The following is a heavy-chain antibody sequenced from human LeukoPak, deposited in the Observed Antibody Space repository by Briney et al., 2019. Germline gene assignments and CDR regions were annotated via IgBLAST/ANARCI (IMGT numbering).Heavy chain of an antibody. Sequence: GGSLRLSCAASGFTFNQYWMHWVRQAPGAGLEWVSRLKTDGSRTNYADSVKGRFTISRDNARNTVYLQMNSLRAEDTAVYYCSRDHPGSNSLDYWGQGTLATVSP. D-gene: IGHD4-11*01. CDR3: SRDHPGSNSLDY. J-gene: IGHJ4*02. CDR1: GFTFNQYW. V-gene: IGHV3-74*01. CDR2: LKTDGSRT.